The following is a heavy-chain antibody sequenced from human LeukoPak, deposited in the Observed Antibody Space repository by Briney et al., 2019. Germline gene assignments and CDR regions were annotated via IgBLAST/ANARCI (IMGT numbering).Heavy chain of an antibody. CDR3: AREMAVAGPYTFDI. D-gene: IGHD2-2*02. CDR2: IYFSGST. V-gene: IGHV4-4*07. J-gene: IGHJ3*02. CDR1: GTSINNYY. Sequence: SETLSLTCTVSGTSINNYYWSWFRQPAGKGLVWIGRIYFSGSTNYNPSLKSRITMSLDTSKNQFSLNLRFVTAADTAVYFCAREMAVAGPYTFDIWGQGTEVTVSS.